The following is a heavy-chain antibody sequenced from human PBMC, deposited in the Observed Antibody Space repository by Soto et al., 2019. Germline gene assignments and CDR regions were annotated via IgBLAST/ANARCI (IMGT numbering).Heavy chain of an antibody. J-gene: IGHJ6*02. D-gene: IGHD6-13*01. CDR1: GYSFTSYW. CDR3: ARQTGSSCYTALAGTAYYVMDG. CDR2: IYPGDSDT. V-gene: IGHV5-51*01. Sequence: PGGSLKISCKCSGYSFTSYWIGWVRQMPGKGPEWMGVIYPGDSDTRYSPSLQGQVTISGDTSSSTAYLQWSSLKASDTARYYRARQTGSSCYTALAGTAYYVMDGRGQGSTVTVSS.